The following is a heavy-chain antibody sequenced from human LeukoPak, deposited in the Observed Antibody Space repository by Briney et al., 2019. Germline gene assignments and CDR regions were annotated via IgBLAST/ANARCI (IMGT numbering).Heavy chain of an antibody. CDR3: AREAWERDFFGF. CDR1: GGSISSGSYY. CDR2: MYHTGST. Sequence: SETLSLTCTVSGGSISSGSYYRGWIRQPPGKGLEWIGSMYHTGSTYYNPSLKSRVTISVDTSKNQFSLKLTSVTAADTAVYYCAREAWERDFFGFWGQGTLVTVSS. V-gene: IGHV4-39*02. D-gene: IGHD1-26*01. J-gene: IGHJ4*02.